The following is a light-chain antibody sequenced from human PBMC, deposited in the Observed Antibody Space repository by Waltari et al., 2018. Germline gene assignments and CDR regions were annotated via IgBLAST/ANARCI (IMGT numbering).Light chain of an antibody. Sequence: QSALTQPASVSGSPGQSITISCPGPSSAGGGYKYVSWYQQHPGKAPKLMIYADSHRPSGVSNRFSGSKSGNTASLTISGLQAEDEADYYCCSYTSSSTGVFGGGTKLTVL. CDR2: ADS. J-gene: IGLJ3*02. CDR3: CSYTSSSTGV. CDR1: SSAGGGYKY. V-gene: IGLV2-14*01.